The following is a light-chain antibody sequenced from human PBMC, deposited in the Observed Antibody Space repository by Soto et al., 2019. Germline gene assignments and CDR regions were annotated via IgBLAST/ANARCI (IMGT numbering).Light chain of an antibody. CDR1: QSISNY. CDR2: AAS. J-gene: IGKJ2*01. Sequence: DIQMTQSPSSLSASVGDRVTITCRASQSISNYLNWYQQKPGKAPRLLIYAASSLQSGVPSRFSGGGSGTDLTLTISSLQPEDFATYYCQQSYSTLMYTFGQGTKLEIK. V-gene: IGKV1-39*01. CDR3: QQSYSTLMYT.